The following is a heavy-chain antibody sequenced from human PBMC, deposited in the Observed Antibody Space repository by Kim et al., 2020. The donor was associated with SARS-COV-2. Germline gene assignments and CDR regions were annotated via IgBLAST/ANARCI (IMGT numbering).Heavy chain of an antibody. CDR3: ARDEHYYYYGMDV. CDR2: IYSGGST. V-gene: IGHV3-53*01. CDR1: GFTVSSNY. Sequence: GGSLRLSCAASGFTVSSNYMSWVRQAPGKGLEWVSVIYSGGSTYYADSVKGRFTISRDNSKNTLYLQMNSLRAEDTAVYYCARDEHYYYYGMDVWGQGTTVTVSS. J-gene: IGHJ6*02.